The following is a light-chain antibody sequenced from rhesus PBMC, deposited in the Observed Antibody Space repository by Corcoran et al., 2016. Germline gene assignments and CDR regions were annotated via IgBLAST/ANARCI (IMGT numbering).Light chain of an antibody. CDR3: KQYDDRPT. Sequence: DIQMTQSPSSLSASVGDKVTITCHASQDISSWVVWYQQKPGKAPKPLIYYTSSLQSGVPSRISGSGSGTDYTLTISSLQPEDFATYYCKQYDDRPTFGQGTKVEIK. CDR2: YTS. J-gene: IGKJ1*01. V-gene: IGKV1-19*01. CDR1: QDISSW.